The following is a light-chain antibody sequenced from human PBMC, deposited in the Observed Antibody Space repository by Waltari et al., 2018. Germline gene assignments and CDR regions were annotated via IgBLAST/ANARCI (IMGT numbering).Light chain of an antibody. Sequence: EIVLTQSAGTLSLSPGETATLSCRASQSVGTYLAWYQQKPGQAPRLLIFDASNTATGIPDRFRGSGSGTDFTLTISSLEPEDFAVYYCQQRSNWTPHTFGQGARLEIK. CDR2: DAS. CDR3: QQRSNWTPHT. J-gene: IGKJ2*01. CDR1: QSVGTY. V-gene: IGKV3-11*01.